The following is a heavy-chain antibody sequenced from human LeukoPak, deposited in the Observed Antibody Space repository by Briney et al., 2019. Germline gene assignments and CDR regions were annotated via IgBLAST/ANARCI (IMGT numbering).Heavy chain of an antibody. J-gene: IGHJ5*02. CDR1: GYSISSGYY. V-gene: IGHV4-38-2*01. CDR3: GRRKGSTGVDP. D-gene: IGHD2-15*01. CDR2: IYHSGTT. Sequence: SETLSLTCAVSGYSISSGYYWGWIRQFPGKGLEWIGSIYHSGTTYYNPSLKSRVTISVDTSQNQFPLQLSSMTAADSAMYYCGRRKGSTGVDPWGQGILVTVSS.